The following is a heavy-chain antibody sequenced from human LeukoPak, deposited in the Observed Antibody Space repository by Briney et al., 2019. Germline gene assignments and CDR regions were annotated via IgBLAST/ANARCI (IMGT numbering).Heavy chain of an antibody. CDR1: GFTFTSYT. V-gene: IGHV3-30*04. Sequence: GRSLRLSCAASGFTFTSYTMRWVRQAPGKGLEWVAVISYDGSNKYYADSVKGRFTISRDNAKNSLYLQMNSLRAEDTSVYYCARFLYAFDIWGQGTMVTVSS. CDR3: ARFLYAFDI. J-gene: IGHJ3*02. CDR2: ISYDGSNK.